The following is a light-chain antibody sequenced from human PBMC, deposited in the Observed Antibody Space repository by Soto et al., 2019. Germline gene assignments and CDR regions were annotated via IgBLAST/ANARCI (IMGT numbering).Light chain of an antibody. CDR2: LNSDGSH. J-gene: IGLJ2*01. V-gene: IGLV4-69*01. CDR3: QSWGSGTVV. CDR1: SGHSSYA. Sequence: QLVLTQSPSASASLGASVKLTCTLSSGHSSYAIAWHQQQPEKGPRYLMKLNSDGSHSKGDGIPDRFSGSSSAAERYLTISSHQAEDEADYYCQSWGSGTVVFGGGTKLTVL.